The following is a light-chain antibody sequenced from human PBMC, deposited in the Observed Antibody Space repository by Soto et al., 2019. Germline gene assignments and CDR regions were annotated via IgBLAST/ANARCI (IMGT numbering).Light chain of an antibody. Sequence: EVVFTQSPGTLSLSPGERATLACRASKSVSNYLAWYQQKSGQAPRLLIYGASSRASGIPDRFSGSGSGTDFTLTISXVEPEDFAVHYCQQYGSSLTFGLGTKVDIK. CDR2: GAS. J-gene: IGKJ1*01. CDR3: QQYGSSLT. V-gene: IGKV3-20*01. CDR1: KSVSNY.